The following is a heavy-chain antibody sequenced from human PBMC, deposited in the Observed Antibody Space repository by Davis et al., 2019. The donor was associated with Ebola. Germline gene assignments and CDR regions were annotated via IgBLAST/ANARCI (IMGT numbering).Heavy chain of an antibody. D-gene: IGHD4-17*01. CDR3: ARQDYGDYLFDY. V-gene: IGHV4-39*01. CDR2: IYYSGST. J-gene: IGHJ4*02. CDR1: GGSISSYY. Sequence: PSETLSLTCTVSGGSISSYYWGWIRQPPGKGLEWIGSIYYSGSTYYNPSLKSRVTISVDTSKNQFSLKLSSVTAADTAVYYCARQDYGDYLFDYWGQGTLVTVS.